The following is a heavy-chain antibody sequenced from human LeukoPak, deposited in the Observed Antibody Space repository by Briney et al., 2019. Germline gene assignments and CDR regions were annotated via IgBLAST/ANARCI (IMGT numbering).Heavy chain of an antibody. D-gene: IGHD3-22*01. CDR2: INPNGGGT. V-gene: IGHV1-2*02. CDR1: GYTFTDYY. CDR3: ARGGAYSSGYYLGAFDI. Sequence: ASVKVSCKASGYTFTDYYMHWVRQAPGQGLEWMGWINPNGGGTNYAQKFQGRVTMTRDMSTSTVYMELSSLRSEDTAVYYCARGGAYSSGYYLGAFDIWGQGTMVTVSS. J-gene: IGHJ3*02.